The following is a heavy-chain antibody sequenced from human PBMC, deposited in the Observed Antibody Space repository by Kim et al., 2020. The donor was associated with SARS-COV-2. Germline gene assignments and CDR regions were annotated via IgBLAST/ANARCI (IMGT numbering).Heavy chain of an antibody. V-gene: IGHV3-48*03. Sequence: GGSLRLSCAASGFTFSSYEMNWVRQAPGKGLEWVLYISSSGSTIYYADSVKGRFTISRDNAKNSLYLQMNSLRAEDTAVYYCARTESDYDILTGYFWHYYGMDVWGQGTTVTVSS. CDR1: GFTFSSYE. D-gene: IGHD3-9*01. CDR2: ISSSGSTI. CDR3: ARTESDYDILTGYFWHYYGMDV. J-gene: IGHJ6*02.